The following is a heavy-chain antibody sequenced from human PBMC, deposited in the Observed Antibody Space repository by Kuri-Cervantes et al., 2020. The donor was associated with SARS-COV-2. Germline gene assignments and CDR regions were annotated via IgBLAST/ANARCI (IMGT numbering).Heavy chain of an antibody. D-gene: IGHD3-3*01. CDR3: ARAGTTYYDFWSGSEPKQPPPLAPGPRYYYYMDV. J-gene: IGHJ6*03. CDR2: IIPIFGTA. V-gene: IGHV1-69*05. CDR1: GYTFTSYG. Sequence: SVKVSCKASGYTFTSYGISWVRQAPGQGLEWMGGIIPIFGTANYAQKFQGRVTITTDESTSTAHMELSSLRSEDTAVYYCARAGTTYYDFWSGSEPKQPPPLAPGPRYYYYMDVWGKGTTVTVSS.